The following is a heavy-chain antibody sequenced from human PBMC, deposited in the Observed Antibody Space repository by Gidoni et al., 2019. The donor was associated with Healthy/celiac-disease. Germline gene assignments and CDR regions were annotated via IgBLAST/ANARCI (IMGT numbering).Heavy chain of an antibody. CDR1: GGPISSGGHY. CDR3: ARVPALNWNSRYFDY. V-gene: IGHV4-31*03. J-gene: IGHJ4*02. CDR2: IYYSGST. D-gene: IGHD1-1*01. Sequence: QVQLQESGPGLVKPSQTLSLTCTVPGGPISSGGHYWSWSLQHPGKGREWIGYIYYSGSTYYHPSLKSRVTISVDTSKNQFSLKLSSVTAADTAVYYCARVPALNWNSRYFDYWGQGTLVTVSS.